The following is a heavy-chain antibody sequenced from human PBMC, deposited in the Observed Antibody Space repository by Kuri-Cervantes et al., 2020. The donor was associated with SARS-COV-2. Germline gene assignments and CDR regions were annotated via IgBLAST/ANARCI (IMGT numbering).Heavy chain of an antibody. CDR3: AREQTSGESYAFDI. CDR2: ISAYNGNT. Sequence: GGSLRLPCKASGYTFTSYGISWVRQAPGQGLEWMGWISAYNGNTNYAQKLQGRVTMTADTSTSTAYMELRSLRSDDTAVYYCAREQTSGESYAFDIWGQGTMVTVSS. D-gene: IGHD7-27*01. CDR1: GYTFTSYG. V-gene: IGHV1-18*01. J-gene: IGHJ3*02.